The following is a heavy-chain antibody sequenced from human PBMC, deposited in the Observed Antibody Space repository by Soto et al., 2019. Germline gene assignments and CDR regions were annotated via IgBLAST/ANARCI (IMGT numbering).Heavy chain of an antibody. CDR3: ARRVTWAFDV. CDR1: GGSISSSTYY. V-gene: IGHV4-39*01. J-gene: IGHJ3*01. CDR2: MYYSGIT. Sequence: QLQLQESGPGLVKPSETLSLTCTVSGGSISSSTYYWGWIRQPPGKGLEWIGSMYYSGITYYNPSLKSRVTISVDTSNNQFSLKLSSVTAADTAVYYCARRVTWAFDVWGRGTMVTVSS.